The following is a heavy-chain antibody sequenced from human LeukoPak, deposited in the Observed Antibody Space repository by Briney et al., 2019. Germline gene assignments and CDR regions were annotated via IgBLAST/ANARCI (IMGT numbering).Heavy chain of an antibody. D-gene: IGHD6-19*01. J-gene: IGHJ4*02. V-gene: IGHV1-18*01. Sequence: GASVKVPCKASGYTFTSYGISWVRQAPGQGLEWMGWISAYNGNTNYAQKLQGRVTMTTDTSTSTAYMELRSLRSDDTAVYYCATYIAVAGNDYWGQGTPVTVSS. CDR3: ATYIAVAGNDY. CDR2: ISAYNGNT. CDR1: GYTFTSYG.